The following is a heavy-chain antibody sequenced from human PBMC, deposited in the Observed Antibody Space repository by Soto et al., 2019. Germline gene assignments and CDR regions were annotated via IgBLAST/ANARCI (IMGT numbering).Heavy chain of an antibody. CDR1: GYTFTSYG. D-gene: IGHD2-15*01. V-gene: IGHV1-18*01. Sequence: QVQLVQSGAELKKPGASVKVSCKASGYTFTSYGISWVRQAPGQGLEWMAWISPNNDNTNYAQRLQGRVTMTTDTSTSTVYRELRSLRSDDTAVYYCAREYSGGGMDVWGQGTTVTVSS. CDR2: ISPNNDNT. J-gene: IGHJ6*02. CDR3: AREYSGGGMDV.